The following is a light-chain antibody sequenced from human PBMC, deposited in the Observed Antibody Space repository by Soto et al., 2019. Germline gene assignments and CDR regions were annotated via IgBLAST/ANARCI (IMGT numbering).Light chain of an antibody. J-gene: IGLJ2*01. CDR2: NTN. Sequence: QLVLTQPPSASGTPGQRVAISCSGSSSNIGTNTVNWYQQLPGSAPQLLIYNTNQRPSGVPGRFSGSKSGASASLAISGLQSEDEADYYCAAWDGSLNVVLFGGGTQLTVL. CDR1: SSNIGTNT. V-gene: IGLV1-44*01. CDR3: AAWDGSLNVVL.